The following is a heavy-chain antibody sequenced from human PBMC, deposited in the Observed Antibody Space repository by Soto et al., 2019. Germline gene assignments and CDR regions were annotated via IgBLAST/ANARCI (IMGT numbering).Heavy chain of an antibody. Sequence: GESLKISCKGSGYSFTSYWIGWVRQMPGKGLEWMGIIYPGDSDTRYSPSFQGQVTISADKSISTAYLQWSSLKASDTAMYYCARMNGISGYNSDGYYYYGMDVWGQGTTVTVSS. J-gene: IGHJ6*02. CDR1: GYSFTSYW. V-gene: IGHV5-51*01. CDR3: ARMNGISGYNSDGYYYYGMDV. CDR2: IYPGDSDT. D-gene: IGHD6-25*01.